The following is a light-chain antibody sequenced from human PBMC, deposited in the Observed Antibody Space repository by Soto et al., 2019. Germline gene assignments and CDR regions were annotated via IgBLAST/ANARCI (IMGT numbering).Light chain of an antibody. CDR3: QHFDTSLALT. J-gene: IGKJ4*01. Sequence: EIVLTQSPGTLSLSPGERATLSCRASQSVSCSYLAWYQQKPGQAHRLLIYGASSRATGLPDRFSGSGSGTDFTLTISRLEPEDFAVYYCQHFDTSLALTFGEGTKVDIK. CDR1: QSVSCSY. CDR2: GAS. V-gene: IGKV3-20*01.